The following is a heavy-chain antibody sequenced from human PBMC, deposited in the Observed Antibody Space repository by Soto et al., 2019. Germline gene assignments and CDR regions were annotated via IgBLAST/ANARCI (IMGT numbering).Heavy chain of an antibody. V-gene: IGHV4-59*01. CDR1: GGSISSYY. CDR2: IYHSGST. J-gene: IGHJ6*03. CDR3: AREIQARYYYFFMDV. Sequence: SETLSLTCTVSGGSISSYYWSWIRQPPGKGLEWIGYIYHSGSTNYNPSLESRVTISIDTSKNQFSLNLRSVTAADTAVYYCAREIQARYYYFFMDVRGKGTPVTVSS. D-gene: IGHD5-18*01.